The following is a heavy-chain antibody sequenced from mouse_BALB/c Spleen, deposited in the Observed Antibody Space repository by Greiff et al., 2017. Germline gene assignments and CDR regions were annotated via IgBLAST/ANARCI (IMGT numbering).Heavy chain of an antibody. CDR3: AVGAMDY. J-gene: IGHJ4*01. Sequence: DVKLVESGGGLVQPGGSRKLSCAASGFTFSSFGMHWVRQAPEKGLEWVAYISSGSSTIYYADTVKGRFTISRDNPKNTLFLQMTSLRSEDTAMYYCAVGAMDYWGQGTSVTVSS. V-gene: IGHV5-17*02. CDR1: GFTFSSFG. CDR2: ISSGSSTI.